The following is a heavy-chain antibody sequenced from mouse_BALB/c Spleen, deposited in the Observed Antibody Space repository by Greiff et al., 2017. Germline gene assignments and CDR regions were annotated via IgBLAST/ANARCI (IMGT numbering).Heavy chain of an antibody. Sequence: QVQLQQSGPELVKPGASVKISCKASGYAFSSSWMNWVKQRPGQGLEWIGRIYPGDGDTNYNGKFKGKATLTADKSSSTAYMQHSSLTSVDSAVYFCARRGATGYFDYWGQGTTLTVSS. J-gene: IGHJ2*01. CDR3: ARRGATGYFDY. CDR1: GYAFSSSW. CDR2: IYPGDGDT. D-gene: IGHD6-1*01. V-gene: IGHV1-82*01.